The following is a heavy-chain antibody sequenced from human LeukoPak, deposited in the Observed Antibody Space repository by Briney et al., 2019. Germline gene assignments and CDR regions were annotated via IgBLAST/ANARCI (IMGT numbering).Heavy chain of an antibody. Sequence: GASVKVSCKASGCTFTSYGISWVRQAPGQGLEWMGWISAYNGNTNYAQKLQGRVTMTTDTSTSTAYMELRSLRSDDTAVYYCARDPVTGAAVGWFDPWGQGTLVTVSS. V-gene: IGHV1-18*01. CDR3: ARDPVTGAAVGWFDP. CDR2: ISAYNGNT. CDR1: GCTFTSYG. D-gene: IGHD7-27*01. J-gene: IGHJ5*02.